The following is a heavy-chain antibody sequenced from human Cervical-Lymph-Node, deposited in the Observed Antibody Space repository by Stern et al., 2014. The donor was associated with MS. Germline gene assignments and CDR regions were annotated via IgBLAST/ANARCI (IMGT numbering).Heavy chain of an antibody. CDR3: AKDPRIYDSSGYLDA. CDR2: TSYDGDNK. J-gene: IGHJ5*02. V-gene: IGHV3-30*18. D-gene: IGHD3-22*01. Sequence: QVQLVESGGGVVQPGRSLRLSCAASGFTLSLYDMHWVRQAPGKGLAWAAATSYDGDNKFDTDSVKGRFTISRVSSTSTLYLQLNSLRPEDTAIYYCAKDPRIYDSSGYLDAWGQGTLVTVSS. CDR1: GFTLSLYD.